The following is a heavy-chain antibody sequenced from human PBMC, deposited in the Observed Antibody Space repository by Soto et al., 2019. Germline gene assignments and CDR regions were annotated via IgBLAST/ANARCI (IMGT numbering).Heavy chain of an antibody. J-gene: IGHJ4*02. CDR1: GFTFSSYS. CDR3: ARAVGSYCGGDCYPGGY. V-gene: IGHV3-48*04. Sequence: EVQLVESGGGLVQPGGSLRLSCAASGFTFSSYSMNWVRQAPGKGLEWVSYISSSSSTIYYADSVKGRFTISRDNAKNSLYLQMNSLRAEDTAVYYCARAVGSYCGGDCYPGGYWGQGTLVTVSS. CDR2: ISSSSSTI. D-gene: IGHD2-21*02.